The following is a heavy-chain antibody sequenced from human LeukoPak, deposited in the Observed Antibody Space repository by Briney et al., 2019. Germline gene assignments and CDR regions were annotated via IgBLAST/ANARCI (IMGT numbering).Heavy chain of an antibody. CDR1: GFTISSNR. V-gene: IGHV3-53*01. CDR2: VSGGGTT. J-gene: IGHJ4*02. CDR3: ARAPAGHVLDF. Sequence: GGSLRPSCGAPGFTISSNRTAWVRPAPVKGLEWVSVVSGGGTTDYADSVKGRFTISRDDSKNTLYLQMNSLRAEDTAVYYCARAPAGHVLDFWGQGSLVTVSS. D-gene: IGHD6-6*01.